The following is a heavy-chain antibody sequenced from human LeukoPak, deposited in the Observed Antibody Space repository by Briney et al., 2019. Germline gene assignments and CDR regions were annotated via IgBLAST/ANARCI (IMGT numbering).Heavy chain of an antibody. D-gene: IGHD1-26*01. J-gene: IGHJ6*04. CDR1: GDSISSDY. Sequence: PSETLSLTCNVSGDSISSDYWSWIRQSPEKGLEWIGFIFYSGTTSYNPPLQSRVTISVDTSKNQFSLKLSSVTAADTAVYYCARTRPQDHATSYMDVWGTGTTVSVSS. CDR3: ARTRPQDHATSYMDV. V-gene: IGHV4-59*08. CDR2: IFYSGTT.